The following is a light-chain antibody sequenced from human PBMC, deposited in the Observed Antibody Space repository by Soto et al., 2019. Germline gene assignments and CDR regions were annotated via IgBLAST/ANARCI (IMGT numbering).Light chain of an antibody. V-gene: IGLV2-14*01. CDR3: SSYTSSNTWV. Sequence: QSALTQPASVSGSPGQSITISCTGTSSDVGGYNYVSWYQQHPGKAPKLIIFEVSNRPSGVSNRFSGSKSGNTASLTISGLQAEDEADYSCSSYTSSNTWVFGGGNKLTVL. CDR1: SSDVGGYNY. J-gene: IGLJ3*02. CDR2: EVS.